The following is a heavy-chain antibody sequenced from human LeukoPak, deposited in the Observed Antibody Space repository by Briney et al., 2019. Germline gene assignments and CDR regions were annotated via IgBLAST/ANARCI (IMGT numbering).Heavy chain of an antibody. D-gene: IGHD3-10*01. J-gene: IGHJ4*02. CDR2: ISGSGGST. Sequence: GGSLRLSCAASGFTFSRSAMTWVRQAPGKGLEWVSAISGSGGSTYYADSVRGRFTISRDNSKNTLYLQMNSLRAEDTAVYYCAKFYYGSGSHTRKYYFDYWGQGTLVTVSS. CDR1: GFTFSRSA. CDR3: AKFYYGSGSHTRKYYFDY. V-gene: IGHV3-23*01.